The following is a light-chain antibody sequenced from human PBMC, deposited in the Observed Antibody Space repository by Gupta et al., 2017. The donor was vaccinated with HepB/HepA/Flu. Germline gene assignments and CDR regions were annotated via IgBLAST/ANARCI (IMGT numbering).Light chain of an antibody. CDR2: DAS. CDR3: QQRSYFVT. V-gene: IGKV3-11*01. J-gene: IGKJ3*01. CDR1: QSVGAY. Sequence: EIVLTQSPATLSLSPGERATLSCRASQSVGAYLAWYQQKPGQAPRLLIYDASTRATGTPARFSGSGSGKEFTLTSSRREREDFAVYYVQQRSYFVTFGPGTKVAIK.